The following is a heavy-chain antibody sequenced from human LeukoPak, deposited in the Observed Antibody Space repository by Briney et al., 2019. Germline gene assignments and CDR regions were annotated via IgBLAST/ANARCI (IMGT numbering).Heavy chain of an antibody. V-gene: IGHV4-39*07. CDR3: ARDSISLGYYYYGMDV. J-gene: IGHJ6*02. CDR2: IYYSGST. Sequence: SETLSLTCTVSGGSISSSSYYWGWIRQPPGKGLEWIGSIYYSGSTYYNPSLKSRVTISVDTSKNQFSLKLSSVTAADTAVYYCARDSISLGYYYYGMDVWGQGTTVTVSS. D-gene: IGHD2/OR15-2a*01. CDR1: GGSISSSSYY.